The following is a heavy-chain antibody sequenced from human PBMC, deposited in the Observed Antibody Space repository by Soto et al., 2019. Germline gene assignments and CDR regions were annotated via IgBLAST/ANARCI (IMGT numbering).Heavy chain of an antibody. J-gene: IGHJ5*02. CDR1: GGSISSYY. D-gene: IGHD3-10*01. Sequence: KPSETLSLTCTVSGGSISSYYWNWIRQPPGKELEWIGYFYYSGSTNYNPSLKSRVTISLDTSKNQFSLKLSSVTAADTAVYYCARESLWGSGSYYYHGWFDPWGQGTLVTVSS. CDR2: FYYSGST. V-gene: IGHV4-59*01. CDR3: ARESLWGSGSYYYHGWFDP.